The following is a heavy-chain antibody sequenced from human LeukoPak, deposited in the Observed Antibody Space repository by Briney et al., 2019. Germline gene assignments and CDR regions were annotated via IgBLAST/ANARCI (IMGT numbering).Heavy chain of an antibody. CDR1: GFTFSSYA. CDR2: ISGSGGRI. V-gene: IGHV3-23*01. J-gene: IGHJ4*02. Sequence: GGSLRLSCAASGFTFSSYAMSWVRQAPGKVLEWVSAISGSGGRIYYGASVKGRFTISRDNSKITLYLQMNSLRAEDTAIYYCAKMATDGSAYYQYDYWGQGTLVTVSS. D-gene: IGHD1-26*01. CDR3: AKMATDGSAYYQYDY.